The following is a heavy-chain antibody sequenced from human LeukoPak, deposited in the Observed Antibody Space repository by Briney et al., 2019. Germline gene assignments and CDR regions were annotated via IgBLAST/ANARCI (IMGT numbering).Heavy chain of an antibody. CDR1: GGSFSGSY. CDR3: AACSGGSCYGGYFDY. Sequence: PSETLSLTCAVYGGSFSGSYWSWLRQPPGEGLEWLGEINHSGSTNYNPSLKSRVTISVDTSKNQFSLKLTSVTAADTAVYYCAACSGGSCYGGYFDYWGQGTLVTVSS. CDR2: INHSGST. V-gene: IGHV4-34*01. D-gene: IGHD2-15*01. J-gene: IGHJ4*02.